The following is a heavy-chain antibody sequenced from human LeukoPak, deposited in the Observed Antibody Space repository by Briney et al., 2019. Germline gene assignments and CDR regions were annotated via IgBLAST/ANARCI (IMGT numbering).Heavy chain of an antibody. J-gene: IGHJ4*02. D-gene: IGHD3-22*01. CDR1: GFTFSSYS. Sequence: GGSLRLSCAASGFTFSSYSMNWVRQAPGKGLEWVSYISSSSSNIYYADSVKGRFTVSRDNAKNSLYLQMNSLRAEDTAVYYCARDSRINYYDSSGSDYWGQGTLVTVSS. CDR3: ARDSRINYYDSSGSDY. V-gene: IGHV3-48*01. CDR2: ISSSSSNI.